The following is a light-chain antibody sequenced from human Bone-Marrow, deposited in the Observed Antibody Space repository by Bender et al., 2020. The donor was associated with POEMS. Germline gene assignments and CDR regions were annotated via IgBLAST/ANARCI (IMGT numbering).Light chain of an antibody. CDR1: TSDVGTYNL. CDR3: CSYGGSSTLV. V-gene: IGLV2-23*01. CDR2: EGT. J-gene: IGLJ1*01. Sequence: QSALTQPASVSGSPGQSITISCTGTTSDVGTYNLVSWYQQHPGKAPKFIIYEGTKRPSGVSDRFSGSKSGDTASLTISGLQAEDEADYYCCSYGGSSTLVFGTGTKVTVL.